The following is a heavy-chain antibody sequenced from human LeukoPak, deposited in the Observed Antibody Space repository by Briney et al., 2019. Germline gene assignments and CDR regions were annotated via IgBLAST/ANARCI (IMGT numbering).Heavy chain of an antibody. CDR1: GGSISSYY. CDR3: ASHRGYSGYDLDY. V-gene: IGHV4-59*12. J-gene: IGHJ4*02. Sequence: SETLSLTCTVSGGSISSYYWSWIRQPPGKGLEWIGYTYHSGNTDYNPSLKSRVTISVDRSKNQFSLTLSSVTAADTAMYYCASHRGYSGYDLDYWGQGTLVTVSS. CDR2: TYHSGNT. D-gene: IGHD5-12*01.